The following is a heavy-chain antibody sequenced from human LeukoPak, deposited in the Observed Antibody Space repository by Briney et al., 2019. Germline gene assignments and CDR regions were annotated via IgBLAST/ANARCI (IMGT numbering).Heavy chain of an antibody. CDR3: ARGHSRRYSIGWFDP. V-gene: IGHV4-34*01. Sequence: SETLSLTCAVYGGSFSGYYWSWIRQLPGKGLEWIGEINHSGSTNYNPSLKSRVTISVDTSKNQFSLKPSSVTAADTAVYYCARGHSRRYSIGWFDPWGQGTLVTVSS. CDR2: INHSGST. CDR1: GGSFSGYY. D-gene: IGHD6-13*01. J-gene: IGHJ5*02.